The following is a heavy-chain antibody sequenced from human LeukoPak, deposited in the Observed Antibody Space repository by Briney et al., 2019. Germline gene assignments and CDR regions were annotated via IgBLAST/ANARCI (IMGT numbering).Heavy chain of an antibody. CDR2: ISGSGGSI. CDR3: ANPSLY. D-gene: IGHD6-6*01. Sequence: AGGSLRLSCEVSGYIFSSYVMSWVRQAPGKGLEWVSGISGSGGSIYYADSVKGRFTISRDNSKNTLYLQMNSLRAEDTAVYYCANPSLYWGQGTLVTVSS. J-gene: IGHJ4*02. V-gene: IGHV3-23*01. CDR1: GYIFSSYV.